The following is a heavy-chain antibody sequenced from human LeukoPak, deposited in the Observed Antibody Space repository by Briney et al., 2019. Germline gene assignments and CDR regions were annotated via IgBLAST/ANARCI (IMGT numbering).Heavy chain of an antibody. CDR3: SYCVGARRGSPVLMDV. V-gene: IGHV3-48*03. J-gene: IGHJ6*02. D-gene: IGHD1-26*01. Sequence: GGSLRLSCAAYGFTFSSYEMNWVRQAPGKGLEWVSYINSNGRTKYYADSVKGRFTISRDNPKNSLYLQMNSLRAEDTAVYYCSYCVGARRGSPVLMDVWGQGTTVTVSS. CDR2: INSNGRTK. CDR1: GFTFSSYE.